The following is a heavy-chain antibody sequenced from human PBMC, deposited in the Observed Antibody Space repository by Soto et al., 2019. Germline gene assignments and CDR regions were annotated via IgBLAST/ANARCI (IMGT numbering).Heavy chain of an antibody. CDR1: GYSISSGYY. CDR3: ARVGPWVPYYYDSSPYTFENWFDP. J-gene: IGHJ5*02. V-gene: IGHV4-38-2*01. Sequence: SETLSLTCAVSGYSISSGYYWGWLRQPPGKGLEWIGRIYHGGSTYYNPSLNSRVTLSIDMTNNHVSLILNSVTAADTAVYYCARVGPWVPYYYDSSPYTFENWFDPWGQGTLVTVSS. CDR2: IYHGGST. D-gene: IGHD3-22*01.